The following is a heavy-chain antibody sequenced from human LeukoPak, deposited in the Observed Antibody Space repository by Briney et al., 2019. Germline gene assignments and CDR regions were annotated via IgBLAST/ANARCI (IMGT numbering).Heavy chain of an antibody. J-gene: IGHJ6*03. CDR1: GYTFTSYG. Sequence: ASVKVSCKASGYTFTSYGISWVRQAPGQGLEWMGWISAYNGNTNYAQKLQGRVTMTTDTSTSTAYMELRSLRSDDTAVYYCARELGITIFGVVYYYMDVWGKGTTVTVSS. D-gene: IGHD3-3*01. V-gene: IGHV1-18*01. CDR3: ARELGITIFGVVYYYMDV. CDR2: ISAYNGNT.